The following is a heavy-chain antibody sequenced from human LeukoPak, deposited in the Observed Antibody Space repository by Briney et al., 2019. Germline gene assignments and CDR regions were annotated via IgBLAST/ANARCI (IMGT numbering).Heavy chain of an antibody. D-gene: IGHD5-24*01. CDR2: ISSSSSFI. J-gene: IGHJ3*01. CDR1: GFTLSDYY. Sequence: PGGSLRLSCAASGFTLSDYYMSWIRQAPGKGLEWVSYISSSSSFINYADSVKGRFTISRDSAKDSLYLQMNSLRAEDTAVYYCARSRDGYNPDASDVWGQGTMVTVSS. V-gene: IGHV3-11*03. CDR3: ARSRDGYNPDASDV.